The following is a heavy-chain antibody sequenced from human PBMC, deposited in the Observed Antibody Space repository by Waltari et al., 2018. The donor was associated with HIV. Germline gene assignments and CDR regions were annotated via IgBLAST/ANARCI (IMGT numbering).Heavy chain of an antibody. CDR1: GFIFSSYE. CDR2: ISSSGSTI. V-gene: IGHV3-48*03. J-gene: IGHJ3*02. Sequence: EVQVVESGGGLVQPGGSLRLSCAASGFIFSSYEMNWVRQAPGKGLEWVSYISSSGSTIYFADSVKGRFTMSRDNAKNSLYLRMNSLRAEDTAVYYCARAFMIRGTGAFDIWGQGTMVTVSS. D-gene: IGHD3-10*01. CDR3: ARAFMIRGTGAFDI.